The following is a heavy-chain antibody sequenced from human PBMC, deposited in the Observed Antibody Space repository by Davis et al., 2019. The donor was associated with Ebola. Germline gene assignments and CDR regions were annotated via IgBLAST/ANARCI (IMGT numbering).Heavy chain of an antibody. CDR1: GGSISSYY. V-gene: IGHV4-59*12. J-gene: IGHJ3*02. D-gene: IGHD3-10*01. CDR2: IYYSGST. CDR3: AREPYGSGKFDAFDI. Sequence: SETLSLICTVSGGSISSYYWSWIRQPPGKGLEWIGYIYYSGSTNYNPSLKSRVTISVDTSKNQFSLKLSSVTAADTAVYYCAREPYGSGKFDAFDIWGQGTMVTVSS.